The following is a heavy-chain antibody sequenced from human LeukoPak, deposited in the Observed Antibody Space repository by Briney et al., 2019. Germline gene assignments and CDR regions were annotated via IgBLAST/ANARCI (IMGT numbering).Heavy chain of an antibody. V-gene: IGHV4-61*01. J-gene: IGHJ4*02. CDR1: GGSVSSGSYY. Sequence: SETLSLTCTVSGGSVSSGSYYWSWIRQPPGKGLEWIGYIYYSGSTNYNPSLKSRVTISVDTSKNQFSLKLSSVTAADTAVYYCARDTPSRGAGYYFDYWGQGTLVTVSS. CDR3: ARDTPSRGAGYYFDY. CDR2: IYYSGST. D-gene: IGHD1-26*01.